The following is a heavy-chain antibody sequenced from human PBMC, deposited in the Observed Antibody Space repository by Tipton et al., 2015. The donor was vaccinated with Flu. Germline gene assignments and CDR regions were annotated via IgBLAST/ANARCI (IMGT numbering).Heavy chain of an antibody. J-gene: IGHJ6*02. D-gene: IGHD3/OR15-3a*01. V-gene: IGHV4-59*08. CDR2: SGST. CDR3: ARLKLFALVNHSYYYGLDV. Sequence: TLSLTCTVSGDSISRFYWSWIRQPPGKGLEWIGYSGSTNYNPSLKNRVTISLDTSKNQSSLQLKSVTASGTAVYYCARLKLFALVNHSYYYGLDVWGQGTTVTVS. CDR1: GDSISRFY.